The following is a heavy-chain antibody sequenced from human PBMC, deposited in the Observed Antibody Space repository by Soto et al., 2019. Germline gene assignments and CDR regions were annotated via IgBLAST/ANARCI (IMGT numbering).Heavy chain of an antibody. CDR2: IYYSGST. J-gene: IGHJ5*02. Sequence: SETLSLTCTVSGGSISSYYWSWIRQPPGKGLEWIGYIYYSGSTNYNPSLKSRVTISVDTSKNQFSLKLSSVTAADTAVYYCARFSHYLAGQSFDPWGQGTLVTVSS. CDR3: ARFSHYLAGQSFDP. D-gene: IGHD6-19*01. V-gene: IGHV4-59*01. CDR1: GGSISSYY.